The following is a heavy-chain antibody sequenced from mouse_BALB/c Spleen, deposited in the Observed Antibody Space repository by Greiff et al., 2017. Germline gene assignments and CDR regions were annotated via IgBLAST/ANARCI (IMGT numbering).Heavy chain of an antibody. CDR2: INPGSGGT. V-gene: IGHV1-54*01. CDR1: GYAFTNYL. D-gene: IGHD1-1*01. CDR3: AREGITTVVDY. Sequence: VQLQQSGAELVRPGTSVKVSCKASGYAFTNYLIEWVKQRPGQGLEWIGVINPGSGGTNYNEKFKGKATLTADKSSSTAYMQLSSLTSDDSAVYYCAREGITTVVDYWGQGTTLTVSS. J-gene: IGHJ2*01.